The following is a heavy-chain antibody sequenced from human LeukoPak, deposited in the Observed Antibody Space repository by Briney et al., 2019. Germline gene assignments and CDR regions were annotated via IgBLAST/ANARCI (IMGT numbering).Heavy chain of an antibody. CDR1: RGSISNWY. Sequence: PSETLSLTCTVSRGSISNWYWSWIRQPAGKGLEWIGRIYDSGSTEYNPSLRSRVIMSVDTSKNEFSLKLSSVTAADTAVYYCASFPPRDRDRRALDYWGQGTLVTVSS. CDR2: IYDSGST. D-gene: IGHD1-14*01. V-gene: IGHV4-4*07. J-gene: IGHJ4*02. CDR3: ASFPPRDRDRRALDY.